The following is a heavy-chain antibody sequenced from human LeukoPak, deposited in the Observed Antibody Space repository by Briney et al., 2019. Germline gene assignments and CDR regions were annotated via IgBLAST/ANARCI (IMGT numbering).Heavy chain of an antibody. CDR2: IKQDGSDK. CDR3: ARSFYDILIGYYQYFDY. Sequence: PGGSLRLSCAASGFTFINYWMSWVRQAPGTGLEWVANIKQDGSDKYYVDSVRGRFTISRDNSKNTLYIQMNSLRAEDTAVYYCARSFYDILIGYYQYFDYWGQGTLVTVSS. CDR1: GFTFINYW. J-gene: IGHJ4*02. V-gene: IGHV3-7*02. D-gene: IGHD3-9*01.